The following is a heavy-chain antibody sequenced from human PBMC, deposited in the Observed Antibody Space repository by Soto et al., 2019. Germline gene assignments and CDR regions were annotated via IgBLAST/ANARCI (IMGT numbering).Heavy chain of an antibody. CDR3: ACPRYYDSSGHYGMDV. J-gene: IGHJ6*02. V-gene: IGHV1-3*01. Sequence: QVQLVQSGAEVKKPGASVKVSCKASGYTFTSYAMHWVRQAPGQRLEWMGWINAGNGNTKYSQKFQGRVTIPMVTSASTAYMELSRLRSEVTAVYYCACPRYYDSSGHYGMDVWGQGTTVTVSS. CDR1: GYTFTSYA. D-gene: IGHD3-22*01. CDR2: INAGNGNT.